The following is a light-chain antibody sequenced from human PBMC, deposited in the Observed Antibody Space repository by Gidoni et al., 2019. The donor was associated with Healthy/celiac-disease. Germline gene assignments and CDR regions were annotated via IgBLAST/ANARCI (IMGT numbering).Light chain of an antibody. CDR1: KLGDKY. J-gene: IGLJ2*01. CDR3: QAWDSSPL. V-gene: IGLV3-1*01. Sequence: SYALTPPPSVSVSPGQTASITCSGDKLGDKYACWYQQKPGQSPVLVIYQDSKRPPGIPERFSGSNSGNTATLTISGTQAMDEADYDCQAWDSSPLFGGGTKLTVL. CDR2: QDS.